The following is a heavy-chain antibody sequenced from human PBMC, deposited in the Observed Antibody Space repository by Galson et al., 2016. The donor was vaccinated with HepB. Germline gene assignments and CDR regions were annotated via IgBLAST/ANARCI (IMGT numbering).Heavy chain of an antibody. CDR1: GYIFINYG. CDR2: IIPYNGNT. Sequence: SCKASGYIFINYGITWVRQAPGQGLEWMGWIIPYNGNTNYAQQLQGRVTMTTDTSTSTVYMELRSLRFDDTAVYYCARGDSYDSPDYWGQGTLVTVSS. J-gene: IGHJ4*02. CDR3: ARGDSYDSPDY. D-gene: IGHD3-22*01. V-gene: IGHV1-18*01.